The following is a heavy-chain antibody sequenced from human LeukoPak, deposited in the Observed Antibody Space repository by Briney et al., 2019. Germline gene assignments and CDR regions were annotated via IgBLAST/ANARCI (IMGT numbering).Heavy chain of an antibody. CDR2: ISSSSSYI. CDR3: ARDGSDSVY. D-gene: IGHD3-3*01. Sequence: PGGSLRLSCGASGFIFGNSCMSWVRQAPGKGLEWVSSISSSSSYIYYADSVKGRFTISRDNANNSLYLQMNSLRAEDTAVYYCARDGSDSVYSGQGTLVTVSS. CDR1: GFIFGNSC. V-gene: IGHV3-21*01. J-gene: IGHJ4*02.